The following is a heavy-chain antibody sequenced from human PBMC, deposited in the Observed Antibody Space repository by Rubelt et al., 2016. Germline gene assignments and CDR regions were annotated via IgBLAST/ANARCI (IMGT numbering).Heavy chain of an antibody. J-gene: IGHJ6*02. Sequence: QVQLVESGGGVVQPGRSLRLSCAASGFTFSDYVMHWVRQAPGKGLEWVAVIWYDGSNKYYTDSVKGRFIISRDNSKSTLYLQMNSLRAEETAVYYCARGIELTGDGGYGMDVWGQGTTVTVSS. CDR3: ARGIELTGDGGYGMDV. V-gene: IGHV3-33*01. CDR1: GFTFSDYV. D-gene: IGHD7-27*01. CDR2: IWYDGSNK.